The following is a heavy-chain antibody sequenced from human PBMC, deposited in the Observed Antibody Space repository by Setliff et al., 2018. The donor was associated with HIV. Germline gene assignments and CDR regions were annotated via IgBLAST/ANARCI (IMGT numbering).Heavy chain of an antibody. CDR2: ISAYDGNT. D-gene: IGHD5-18*01. CDR3: ARDPSRWVQPVTRITAFDI. J-gene: IGHJ3*02. V-gene: IGHV1-18*01. CDR1: GGTFSSYG. Sequence: ASVKVSCKPSGGTFSSYGISWVRQAPGQGLEWMGWISAYDGNTDQAQRFRDRVTMTTDTSTRTAYMELRSLRSDDTAVYYCARDPSRWVQPVTRITAFDIWGQGTMGTVS.